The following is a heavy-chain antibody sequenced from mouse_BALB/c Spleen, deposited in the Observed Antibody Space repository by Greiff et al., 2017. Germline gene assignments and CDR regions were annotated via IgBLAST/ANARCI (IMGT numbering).Heavy chain of an antibody. J-gene: IGHJ4*01. CDR1: GFSLTSYG. V-gene: IGHV2-9*02. CDR3: ARDYGYDLYAMDY. Sequence: VNLVESGPGLVAPSQSLSITCTVSGFSLTSYGVHWVRQPPGKGLEWLGVIWAGGSTNYNSALMSRLSISKDNSKSQVFLKMNSLQTDDTAMYYCARDYGYDLYAMDYWGQGTSVTVSS. CDR2: IWAGGST. D-gene: IGHD2-2*01.